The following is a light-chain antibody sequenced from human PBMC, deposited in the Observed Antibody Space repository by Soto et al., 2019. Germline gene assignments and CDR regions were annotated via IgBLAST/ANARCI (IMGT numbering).Light chain of an antibody. V-gene: IGKV1-5*03. J-gene: IGKJ1*01. CDR3: QHYNSYSEA. CDR1: QTISGW. Sequence: DIQMTQSPSPLSGSVEARSTLICRASQTISGWLAWYQQKPGKAPKLLTYKASTLKSGVPSRFSGSGSGTEFTLTISSLQPDDFATYYCQHYNSYSEAFGQGTKVELK. CDR2: KAS.